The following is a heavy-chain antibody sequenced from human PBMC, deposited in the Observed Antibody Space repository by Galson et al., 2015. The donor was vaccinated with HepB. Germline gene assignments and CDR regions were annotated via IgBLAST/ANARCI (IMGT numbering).Heavy chain of an antibody. D-gene: IGHD6-13*01. CDR2: IWYDGSNK. Sequence: SLRLSCAASGFTFSSYGMHWVRQAPGKGLEWVAVIWYDGSNKYYADSVKGRFTISRDSSKNTLYLQMNSLRAEDTAVYYCARDRVSSSWLPRPLDYWGQGTLVTVSS. CDR3: ARDRVSSSWLPRPLDY. J-gene: IGHJ4*02. CDR1: GFTFSSYG. V-gene: IGHV3-33*01.